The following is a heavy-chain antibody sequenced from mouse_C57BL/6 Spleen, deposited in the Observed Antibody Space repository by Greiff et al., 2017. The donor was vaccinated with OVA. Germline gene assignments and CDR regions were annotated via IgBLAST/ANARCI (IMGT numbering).Heavy chain of an antibody. V-gene: IGHV1-82*01. J-gene: IGHJ4*01. CDR1: GYAFSSSW. CDR2: IYPGDGDT. Sequence: VQLVESGPELVKPGASVKISCKASGYAFSSSWMNWVKQRPGKGLEWIGRIYPGDGDTNYNGKFKGKATLTADKSSSTAYMQLSSLTSEDSAVYCCARSSYEDAMDYWGQGTSVTVSS. D-gene: IGHD2-3*01. CDR3: ARSSYEDAMDY.